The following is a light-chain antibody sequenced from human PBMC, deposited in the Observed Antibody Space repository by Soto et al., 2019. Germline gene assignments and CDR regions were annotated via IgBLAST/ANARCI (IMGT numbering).Light chain of an antibody. CDR3: QQYNSYSWT. CDR1: EIITNR. V-gene: IGKV1-5*01. Sequence: DIQMTQSPSTLCASVGDRVTITCRASEIITNRLAWYQQKPGKAPKLLIYDASSLESGVPSRFSGSGSGTEFTLTISSLQPDDFAAYYCQQYNSYSWTFGQGTKVDIK. CDR2: DAS. J-gene: IGKJ1*01.